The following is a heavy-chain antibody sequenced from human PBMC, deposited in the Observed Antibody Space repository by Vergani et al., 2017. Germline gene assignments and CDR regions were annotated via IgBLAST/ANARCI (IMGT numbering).Heavy chain of an antibody. CDR3: SMVRGVIIGSFVWFDP. Sequence: QVQLQQWGAGLLKPSETLSLTCAVYGGSFSGYYWSWIRQPPGKGLEWIGEINHSGSTNYNPSLKSRVTISVDTSKNQFSLKLSSVTAAATAVYYCSMVRGVIIGSFVWFDPWGQGTLVTVSS. D-gene: IGHD3-10*01. CDR2: INHSGST. CDR1: GGSFSGYY. V-gene: IGHV4-34*03. J-gene: IGHJ5*02.